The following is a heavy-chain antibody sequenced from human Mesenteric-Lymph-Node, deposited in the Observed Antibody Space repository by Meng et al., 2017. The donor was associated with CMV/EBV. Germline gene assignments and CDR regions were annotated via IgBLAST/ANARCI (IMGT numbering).Heavy chain of an antibody. CDR1: GCTLGHHD. CDR3: ARDDDYYSTGDQRLLEY. D-gene: IGHD2-8*02. Sequence: GESLKISCAASGCTLGHHDMNWVRQAPGKGLEWISYISDSGLTIKYADSVKGRFTISRDNAKNSLYLQMNTLGAEDTAVYYCARDDDYYSTGDQRLLEYWGQGTLVTVSS. CDR2: ISDSGLTI. J-gene: IGHJ4*02. V-gene: IGHV3-48*03.